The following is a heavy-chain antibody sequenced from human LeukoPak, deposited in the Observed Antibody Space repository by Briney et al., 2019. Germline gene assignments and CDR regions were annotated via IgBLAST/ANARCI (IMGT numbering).Heavy chain of an antibody. Sequence: PGGSLRPSCAASGFTFSTYAFHWVRQAPGRGLEWVATMSFDVNNKYYADSVRGRFTISRDNSKNTLYLQMNSLRAEDTAVYSCARGYCTSSSCYNDYWGQGTLVTVSS. CDR2: MSFDVNNK. J-gene: IGHJ4*02. CDR1: GFTFSTYA. V-gene: IGHV3-30*04. D-gene: IGHD2-2*02. CDR3: ARGYCTSSSCYNDY.